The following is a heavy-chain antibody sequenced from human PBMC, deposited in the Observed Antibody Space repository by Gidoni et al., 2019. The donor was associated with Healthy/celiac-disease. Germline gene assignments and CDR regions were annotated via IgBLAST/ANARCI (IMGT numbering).Heavy chain of an antibody. V-gene: IGHV3-30*18. CDR2: ISYDGSNK. Sequence: QVQLVESGGGVVQPGRSLRLSCAASGFPFSSYGMHWVRQAPGKGLVWVAVISYDGSNKYYADSVKGRFTISRDNSKNTLYLQMNSLRAEDTAVYYCAKDLSRVVVTEIFDYWGQGTLVTVSS. D-gene: IGHD2-21*02. J-gene: IGHJ4*02. CDR1: GFPFSSYG. CDR3: AKDLSRVVVTEIFDY.